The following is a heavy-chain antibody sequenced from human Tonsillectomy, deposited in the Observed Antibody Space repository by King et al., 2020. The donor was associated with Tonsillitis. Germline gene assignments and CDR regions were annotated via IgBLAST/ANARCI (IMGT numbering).Heavy chain of an antibody. CDR2: IRSEAYGGTT. D-gene: IGHD3-3*01. CDR3: TREFHFDFWSGYFDY. J-gene: IGHJ4*02. Sequence: VQLVESGGGLVQPGRSLRLSCTTSGFTFDDYALSWVRKAPGKGLEWVGFIRSEAYGGTTEYAASVKGRFAISRDVSKSIAYLQMNSLKTGDTAVYYCTREFHFDFWSGYFDYWGQGTLVTVSS. CDR1: GFTFDDYA. V-gene: IGHV3-49*04.